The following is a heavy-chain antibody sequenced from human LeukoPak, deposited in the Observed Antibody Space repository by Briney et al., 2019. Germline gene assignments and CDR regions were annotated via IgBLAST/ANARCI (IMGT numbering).Heavy chain of an antibody. CDR1: GYTFTGYY. J-gene: IGHJ4*02. D-gene: IGHD2-2*02. V-gene: IGHV1-2*02. Sequence: ASVKVCCKTSGYTFTGYYVHWVRQVPGQGPEWVGRIDPNSGGTNYAQKFQGRVTVTRDKSTTTVYMDLSGLRSDDTAVYYCARVPGPYTTSGFDNWGQGTLVTVSS. CDR3: ARVPGPYTTSGFDN. CDR2: IDPNSGGT.